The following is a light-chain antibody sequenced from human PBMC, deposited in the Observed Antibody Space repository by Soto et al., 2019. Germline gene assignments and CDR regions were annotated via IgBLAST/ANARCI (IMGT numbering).Light chain of an antibody. CDR1: SSNIGAGYD. J-gene: IGLJ2*01. CDR3: QLYDSGLSGYVL. CDR2: GTT. Sequence: QSVLTQPPSVSGAPGQRVIISCTGSSSNIGAGYDVHWYQQLPGKAPKLLIYGTTNRPSGVPDRFSGSRSGTSASLAITGLQAEDEADYYCQLYDSGLSGYVLFGGGTKLTVL. V-gene: IGLV1-40*01.